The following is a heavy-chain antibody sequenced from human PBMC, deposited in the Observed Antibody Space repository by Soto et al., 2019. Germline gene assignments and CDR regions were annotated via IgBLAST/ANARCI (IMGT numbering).Heavy chain of an antibody. J-gene: IGHJ4*02. CDR1: GYTFTSYA. CDR2: INAGNGNT. Sequence: GASVKVSCKACGYTFTSYAMHWVRQAPGQRLEWMGWINAGNGNTKYSQKFQGRVTITRDTSASTAYMELISLRSEDTAVYYCARGITLPTPLDYWGQVTLVTVSS. V-gene: IGHV1-3*01. CDR3: ARGITLPTPLDY.